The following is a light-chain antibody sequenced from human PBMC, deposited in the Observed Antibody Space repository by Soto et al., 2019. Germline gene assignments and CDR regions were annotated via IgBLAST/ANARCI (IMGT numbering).Light chain of an antibody. V-gene: IGKV3-15*01. CDR3: QQYNNWPPLT. Sequence: IVMTQSPATLSVSPGERATLSCRASQSVSSNLAWYQQKPGQAPRLLIYGASTRATGIPARFSGSGSGTEFTLTISSLQSEDFAVYYCQQYNNWPPLTFGQGTRL. CDR2: GAS. CDR1: QSVSSN. J-gene: IGKJ5*01.